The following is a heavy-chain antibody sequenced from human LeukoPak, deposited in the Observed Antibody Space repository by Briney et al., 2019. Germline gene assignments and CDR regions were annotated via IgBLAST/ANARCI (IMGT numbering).Heavy chain of an antibody. J-gene: IGHJ4*02. CDR2: ISNSGNTK. Sequence: PGGSLRLSCAASGFTFSDYYMSWIRQAPGKGLEWVSCISNSGNTKYYTDSVKGRFTISRDNAKNSLYLQMNSLRAEDTAVYYCARDNYYDSVGRDFDYWGQGTLVTVSS. V-gene: IGHV3-11*04. CDR1: GFTFSDYY. CDR3: ARDNYYDSVGRDFDY. D-gene: IGHD3-22*01.